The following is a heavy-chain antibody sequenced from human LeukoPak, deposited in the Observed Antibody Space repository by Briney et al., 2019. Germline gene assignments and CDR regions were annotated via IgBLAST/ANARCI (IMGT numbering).Heavy chain of an antibody. CDR3: AKSDSGWRVNTFDI. V-gene: IGHV3-23*01. D-gene: IGHD6-19*01. CDR1: GFTFSSYA. CDR2: IRGIVGST. J-gene: IGHJ3*02. Sequence: GGSLRLSCAASGFTFSSYAMSWVGQAPGKGLDWVSGIRGIVGSTDYADSVKGRFTISRDNSKNTLYLQMNSLRAEDTAVYYCAKSDSGWRVNTFDIWGQGTMVTVSS.